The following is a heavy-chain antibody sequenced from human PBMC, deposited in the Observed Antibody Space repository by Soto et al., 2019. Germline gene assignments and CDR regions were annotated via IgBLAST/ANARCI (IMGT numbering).Heavy chain of an antibody. CDR1: GFTFSSYA. V-gene: IGHV3-23*01. CDR3: AKDRVSSSGAFDI. CDR2: ISGSGGST. D-gene: IGHD6-6*01. Sequence: RGSLRLSCAASGFTFSSYAMSWVRQAPGKGLEWVSAISGSGGSTYYADSVKGRFTISRDNSKNTLYLQMNSLRAEDTAVYYCAKDRVSSSGAFDIWGQGTMVTVSS. J-gene: IGHJ3*02.